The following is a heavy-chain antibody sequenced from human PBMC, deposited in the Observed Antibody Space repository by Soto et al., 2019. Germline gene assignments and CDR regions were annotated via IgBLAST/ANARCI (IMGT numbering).Heavy chain of an antibody. D-gene: IGHD1-1*01. CDR1: GFTVSNNY. CDR3: ARGKDWNDDGAPFDY. V-gene: IGHV3-53*01. CDR2: IYSGGYT. Sequence: GGSLRLSCAVSGFTVSNNYMSWVRQAPGKGLEGVSVIYSGGYTAYGDSVKGRFTISRENAKNSLYLQMNSLRAGDTAVYYCARGKDWNDDGAPFDYWGRGTLVTVSS. J-gene: IGHJ4*02.